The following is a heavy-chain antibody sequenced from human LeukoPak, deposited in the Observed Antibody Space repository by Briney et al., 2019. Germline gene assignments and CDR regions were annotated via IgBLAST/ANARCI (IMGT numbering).Heavy chain of an antibody. V-gene: IGHV3-30-3*01. CDR3: AKGGGYSSRLHWYFDL. CDR1: GFTFNSYA. CDR2: ISYDGSKK. D-gene: IGHD5-18*01. J-gene: IGHJ2*01. Sequence: GGSLRLSCAASGFTFNSYAMHWVRQAPGKGLEWVAVISYDGSKKYYTDSVKGRFTISRDNSKNTLYLQMNSLRAEDTAVYYCAKGGGYSSRLHWYFDLWGRGTLVTVSS.